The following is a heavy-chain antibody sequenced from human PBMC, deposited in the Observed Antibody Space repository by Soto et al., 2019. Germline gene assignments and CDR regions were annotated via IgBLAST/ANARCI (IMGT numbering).Heavy chain of an antibody. V-gene: IGHV4-59*08. CDR2: IYYSGST. CDR1: GGSISSYY. D-gene: IGHD3-10*01. J-gene: IGHJ6*02. Sequence: PSETLSLTCTVSGGSISSYYWSWIRQPPGKGLEWIGYIYYSGSTNYNPSLKSRVTIPVDTSKNQFSLKLSSVTAADTAVYYCARLDYGLGSYSGDYYYGMDVWGQGTTVTVSS. CDR3: ARLDYGLGSYSGDYYYGMDV.